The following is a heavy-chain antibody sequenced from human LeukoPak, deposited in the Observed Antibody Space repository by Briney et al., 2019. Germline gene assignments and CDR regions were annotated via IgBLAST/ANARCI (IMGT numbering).Heavy chain of an antibody. J-gene: IGHJ4*02. CDR2: IYSSGKT. CDR3: ARTPQGDNYFDY. V-gene: IGHV4-4*07. D-gene: IGHD3-9*01. Sequence: SETLSLTCTVSGGSINNNYWTWIRQPAGKGLEWIGRIYSSGKTNYNPSLKSRVTMSVDTSNNQLSLMMTSVTAADTAVFYCARTPQGDNYFDYWGQGHLVTVSS. CDR1: GGSINNNY.